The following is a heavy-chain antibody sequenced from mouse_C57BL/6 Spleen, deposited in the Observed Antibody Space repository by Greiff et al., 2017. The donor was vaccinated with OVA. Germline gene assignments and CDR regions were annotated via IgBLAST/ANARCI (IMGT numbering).Heavy chain of an antibody. CDR2: INYDGSST. V-gene: IGHV5-16*01. CDR1: GFTFSDYY. J-gene: IGHJ2*01. CDR3: ARDGYASYFDY. Sequence: EVQVVESEGGLVQPGSSMKLSCTASGFTFSDYYMAWVRQVPEKGLEWVANINYDGSSTYYLDSLKSRFIISRDNAKNILYLQMSSLKSEDTATYYCARDGYASYFDYWGQGTTLTVSS. D-gene: IGHD2-2*01.